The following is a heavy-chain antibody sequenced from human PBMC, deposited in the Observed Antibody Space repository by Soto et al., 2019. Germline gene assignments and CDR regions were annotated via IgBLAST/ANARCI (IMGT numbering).Heavy chain of an antibody. CDR2: INISGGGT. J-gene: IGHJ4*02. V-gene: IGHV1-46*01. D-gene: IGHD3-16*01. CDR3: ARDYTLAY. CDR1: GYTFTTHY. Sequence: GASVKVSCKTSGYTFTTHYIHWVRQAPGQGLEWMGIINISGGGTSYAQKFQGRVTVSRDTSTTTVYMELSSLRSEDTAVYYCARDYTLAYWGQGTLVTVSS.